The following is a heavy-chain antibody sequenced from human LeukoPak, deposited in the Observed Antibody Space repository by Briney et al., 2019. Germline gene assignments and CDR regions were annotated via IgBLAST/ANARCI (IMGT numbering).Heavy chain of an antibody. V-gene: IGHV5-51*01. J-gene: IGHJ6*03. CDR1: GYSFTSYW. CDR3: ARRITIFGVVNSYYMDV. D-gene: IGHD3-3*01. Sequence: GESLKISCKGSGYSFTSYWIGWVRQMPGKGLEWMGIIYPGDSDTRYSPSFQGQVTISADKSISTAYLQWSSLKASDTAMYYCARRITIFGVVNSYYMDVWGKGTTVTVSS. CDR2: IYPGDSDT.